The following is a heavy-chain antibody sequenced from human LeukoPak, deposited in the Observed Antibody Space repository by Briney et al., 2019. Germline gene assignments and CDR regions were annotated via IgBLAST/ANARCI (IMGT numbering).Heavy chain of an antibody. CDR2: IKYDGSEK. D-gene: IGHD1-14*01. J-gene: IGHJ6*03. CDR3: TRGSGRYMDV. Sequence: PGGSLRLSCAASGFTLSSYWMSWVRQAPGKGLEWVANIKYDGSEKYYVDSVKGRFTISRDTAKNSLYLQMNSLRAEDTAVYHCTRGSGRYMDVWGKGTTVTVSS. CDR1: GFTLSSYW. V-gene: IGHV3-7*01.